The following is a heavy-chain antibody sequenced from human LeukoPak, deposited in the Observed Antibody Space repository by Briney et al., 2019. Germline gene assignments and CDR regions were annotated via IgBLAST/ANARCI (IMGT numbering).Heavy chain of an antibody. V-gene: IGHV3-53*01. J-gene: IGHJ4*02. CDR1: GLTLSNYW. CDR2: IYSGGST. CDR3: ARSLGESEEDY. D-gene: IGHD1-26*01. Sequence: PGGSLRLSCTASGLTLSNYWMIWVRQAPGKGLEWVSVIYSGGSTYYADSVKGRFTISRDNSKNTLYLQMNSLRAEDTAVYYCARSLGESEEDYWGQGTLVTVSS.